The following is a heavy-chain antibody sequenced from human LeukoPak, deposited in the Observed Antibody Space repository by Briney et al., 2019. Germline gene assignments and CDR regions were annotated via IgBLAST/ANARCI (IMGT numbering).Heavy chain of an antibody. CDR1: GDRVSTNNAP. V-gene: IGHV6-1*01. CDR3: AREKVVIAATHYYGMDV. Sequence: SHTLSLTCAISGDRVSTNNAPCSWIRQSPSRVLEWLRGTYYRSKRYNYYAGSVKSRLIFSPDTSKNQFSLQLNSVTPEDTAVYYCAREKVVIAATHYYGMDVWGQGTTVTVSS. J-gene: IGHJ6*02. D-gene: IGHD2-15*01. CDR2: TYYRSKRYN.